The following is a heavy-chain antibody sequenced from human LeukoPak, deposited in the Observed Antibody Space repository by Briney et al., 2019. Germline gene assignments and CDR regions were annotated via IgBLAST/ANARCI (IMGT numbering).Heavy chain of an antibody. CDR1: GFTFSSYW. CDR3: ARGSGLWFGELLSGFDY. V-gene: IGHV3-7*04. J-gene: IGHJ4*02. CDR2: IKQDGSEK. D-gene: IGHD3-10*01. Sequence: PGGSLRLSCAASGFTFSSYWMSWVRQAPGKGLEWLANIKQDGSEKYYVDSVKGRFTISRDNAKNSLYLQMNSLRAEDTAVYYCARGSGLWFGELLSGFDYWGQGTLVTVSS.